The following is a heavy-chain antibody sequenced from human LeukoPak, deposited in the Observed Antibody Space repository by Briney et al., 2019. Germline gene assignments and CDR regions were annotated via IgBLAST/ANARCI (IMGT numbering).Heavy chain of an antibody. D-gene: IGHD5-24*01. CDR1: GFTFSSYG. V-gene: IGHV3-33*01. Sequence: GGSLRLSCAASGFTFSSYGMHWVRQPPGKGLEWVAVIWYDGSNKYYADSVKGRVTISRDDSKNTLYLQMNSLTAEDTAVYYCARDPRRDGYNLSWFDPWGQGTLVTVSS. CDR3: ARDPRRDGYNLSWFDP. CDR2: IWYDGSNK. J-gene: IGHJ5*02.